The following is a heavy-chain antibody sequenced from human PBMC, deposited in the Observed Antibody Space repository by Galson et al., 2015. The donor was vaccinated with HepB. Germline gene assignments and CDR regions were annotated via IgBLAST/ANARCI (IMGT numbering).Heavy chain of an antibody. J-gene: IGHJ4*03. Sequence: SVKVSCKASGYTITGHFIHWVRQAPGQGLEWMGWISLDSDHKHYAQNFQSRVTMTRDTSISTAYMELSRLMSDDTAVYYCVREAAIGSGTLDFWGQGTMVTVSS. CDR1: GYTITGHF. V-gene: IGHV1-2*02. CDR3: VREAAIGSGTLDF. D-gene: IGHD1-26*01. CDR2: ISLDSDHK.